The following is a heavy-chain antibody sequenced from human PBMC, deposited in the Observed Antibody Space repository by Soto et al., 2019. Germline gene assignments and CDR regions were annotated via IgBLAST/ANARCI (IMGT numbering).Heavy chain of an antibody. V-gene: IGHV1-46*01. D-gene: IGHD3-22*01. CDR3: ARDLSNYDSSGYYYSFDY. J-gene: IGHJ4*02. CDR1: GYTFTSYY. CDR2: INPSGGST. Sequence: ASVKVSCKASGYTFTSYYMHWVRQAPGQGLEWMGIINPSGGSTSYAQKFQGRVTMTRDTSTSTVYMELSSLRSEDTAVYYCARDLSNYDSSGYYYSFDYWGQGTLVTVSS.